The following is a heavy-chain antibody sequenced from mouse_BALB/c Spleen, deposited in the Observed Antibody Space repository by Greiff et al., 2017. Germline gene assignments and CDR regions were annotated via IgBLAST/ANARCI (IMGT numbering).Heavy chain of an antibody. D-gene: IGHD2-1*01. V-gene: IGHV5-17*02. J-gene: IGHJ3*01. Sequence: EVKLMESGGGLVQPGGSRKLSCAASGFTFSSFGMHWVRQAPEKGLEWVAYISSGSSTIYYADTVKGRFTISRDNPKNTLFLQMTSLRSEDTAMYYCARSGNYGKFAGWGEGTLVTVSA. CDR2: ISSGSSTI. CDR3: ARSGNYGKFAG. CDR1: GFTFSSFG.